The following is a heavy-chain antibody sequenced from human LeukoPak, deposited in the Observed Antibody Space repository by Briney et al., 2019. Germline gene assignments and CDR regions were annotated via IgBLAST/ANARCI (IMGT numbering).Heavy chain of an antibody. D-gene: IGHD6-19*01. J-gene: IGHJ4*02. CDR1: GFTFSSYG. CDR3: ASTSGWYEPIDY. V-gene: IGHV3-33*01. CDR2: IWYDGSNK. Sequence: PGGSLRLSCAASGFTFSSYGMHWVRQAPGKGVEWVAVIWYDGSNKYYADSVKGRFTISRDNSKDTLYLQMNSLRAEDTAVYYCASTSGWYEPIDYWGQGTLVTVSS.